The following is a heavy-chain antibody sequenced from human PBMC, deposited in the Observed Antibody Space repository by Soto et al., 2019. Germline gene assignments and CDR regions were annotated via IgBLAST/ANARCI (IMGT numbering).Heavy chain of an antibody. CDR2: ISGSGGST. Sequence: PGGSLRLSCAASGFTFSSYAMSWVRQAPGKGLEWVSAISGSGGSTYYADSVKGRFTISRDNSKNTLYLQMNSLRAEDTAVYYCAKERPDCSGGSCYFDYWGQGTLVTVSS. CDR3: AKERPDCSGGSCYFDY. V-gene: IGHV3-23*01. J-gene: IGHJ4*02. D-gene: IGHD2-15*01. CDR1: GFTFSSYA.